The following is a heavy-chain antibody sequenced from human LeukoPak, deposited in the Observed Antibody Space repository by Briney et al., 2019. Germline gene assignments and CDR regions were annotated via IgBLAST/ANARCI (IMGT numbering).Heavy chain of an antibody. D-gene: IGHD7-27*01. CDR2: ISPNSGGT. Sequence: ASVKVSCKASGYTFTDYYIHWVRQAPGQGLEYMGWISPNSGGTNYAQMFQGRVTMTSDTSINTAFMELRSLRSDDTAAFYCARDSTGGYPDYWGQGTLVTVSA. J-gene: IGHJ4*02. V-gene: IGHV1-2*02. CDR3: ARDSTGGYPDY. CDR1: GYTFTDYY.